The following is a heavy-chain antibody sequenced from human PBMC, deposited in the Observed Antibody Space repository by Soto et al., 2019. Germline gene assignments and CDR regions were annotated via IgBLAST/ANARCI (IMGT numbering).Heavy chain of an antibody. D-gene: IGHD3-3*01. CDR2: IYYSGST. J-gene: IGHJ5*02. V-gene: IGHV4-30-4*01. CDR3: ARNVKDFWRANWFDP. Sequence: QVQLQESGPGLVKPSQILSLTCTVSGGSISSGDYYWSWIRQPPGKGLEWIGYIYYSGSTYYNPSLKSRVTISVDTSKNQFSLKLSSVTAADTAVYYCARNVKDFWRANWFDPWGQGTLVTVSS. CDR1: GGSISSGDYY.